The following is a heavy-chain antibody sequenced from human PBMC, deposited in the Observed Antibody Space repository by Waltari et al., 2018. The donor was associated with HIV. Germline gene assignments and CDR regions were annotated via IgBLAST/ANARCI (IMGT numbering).Heavy chain of an antibody. CDR1: GFTFSRYW. V-gene: IGHV3-74*01. CDR3: AKGGTSGYTFGFGR. Sequence: EVQLVESGGGLVQPGGSLRLSCEASGFTFSRYWMHWVRQAPGKWLVWVSRINSDGNITSHADSVKGRFTISRDNARNTLYLQMNSLGAEDTAMYYCAKGGTSGYTFGFGRWGQGTLVTVSS. D-gene: IGHD5-18*01. J-gene: IGHJ1*01. CDR2: INSDGNIT.